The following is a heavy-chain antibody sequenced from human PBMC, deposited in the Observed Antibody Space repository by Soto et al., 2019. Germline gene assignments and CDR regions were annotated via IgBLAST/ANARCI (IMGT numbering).Heavy chain of an antibody. CDR3: AHLVVTGITYYFDS. CDR2: FFGAGST. CDR1: GFTISSNY. J-gene: IGHJ4*02. D-gene: IGHD2-21*02. Sequence: GGPMRLSCAVSGFTISSNYVTWVRQVPGQGLDWVSIFFGAGSTYYSDSVRGRLTITKDTSKNQVVLTMTNVDPVDTATYYCAHLVVTGITYYFDSWGQGTLVTVSS. V-gene: IGHV3-53*05.